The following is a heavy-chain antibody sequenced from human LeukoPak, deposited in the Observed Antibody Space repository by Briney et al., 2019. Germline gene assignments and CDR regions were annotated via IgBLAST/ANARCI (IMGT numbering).Heavy chain of an antibody. Sequence: GGSLRLSCGASGFTFNSYSMNWVRQAPGKGLEWVSYISSSTNRIYYADSVKGRFTISRDSARRSLFLQMNSLRDEDTAVYYCARDIHWAFDYWGQGTPVTVSS. CDR1: GFTFNSYS. J-gene: IGHJ4*02. V-gene: IGHV3-48*02. CDR2: ISSSTNRI. CDR3: ARDIHWAFDY. D-gene: IGHD7-27*01.